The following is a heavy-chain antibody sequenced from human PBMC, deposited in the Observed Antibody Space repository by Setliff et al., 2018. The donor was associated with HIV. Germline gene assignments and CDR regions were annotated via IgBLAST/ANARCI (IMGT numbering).Heavy chain of an antibody. J-gene: IGHJ6*03. CDR1: GYTFTSYD. V-gene: IGHV1-18*01. CDR2: ISAYNGNT. Sequence: GASVKVSCKASGYTFTSYDISWVRQAPGQGLEWMGWISAYNGNTNYAQKLQGRVTMTTDTSTSTAYMELRSLRSDDTAVYYCARDRDIVVVPASPQGYYYYMDVWGKGTTVTVSS. CDR3: ARDRDIVVVPASPQGYYYYMDV. D-gene: IGHD2-2*01.